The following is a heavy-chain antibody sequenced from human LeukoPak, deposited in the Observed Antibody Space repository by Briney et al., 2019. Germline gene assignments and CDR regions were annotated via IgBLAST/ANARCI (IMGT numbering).Heavy chain of an antibody. D-gene: IGHD5-24*01. J-gene: IGHJ4*02. CDR2: IYHSGST. CDR3: ARVVGKWLQSGFDY. CDR1: GYSISSGYY. V-gene: IGHV4-38-2*02. Sequence: SETLSLTCTVSGYSISSGYYWGWIRQPPGKGLEWIGSIYHSGSTYYNPSLKSRVTISVDTSRSQFSLKLNSVTAADTAMYYCARVVGKWLQSGFDYWGQGTLVTVSS.